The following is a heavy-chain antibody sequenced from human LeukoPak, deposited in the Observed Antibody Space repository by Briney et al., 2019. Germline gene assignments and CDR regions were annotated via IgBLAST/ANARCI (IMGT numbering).Heavy chain of an antibody. J-gene: IGHJ5*02. CDR3: ARERIAAPNWFDP. D-gene: IGHD6-6*01. V-gene: IGHV3-11*04. CDR1: GFTFSDYY. CDR2: ISESGNII. Sequence: PGGSLRLSCVASGFTFSDYYINWIRQAPGKGLEWVSYISESGNIINYADFVEGRFTISRDNAKNSLYLQMNSLRAEDTAVYYCARERIAAPNWFDPWGQGTLVTVSS.